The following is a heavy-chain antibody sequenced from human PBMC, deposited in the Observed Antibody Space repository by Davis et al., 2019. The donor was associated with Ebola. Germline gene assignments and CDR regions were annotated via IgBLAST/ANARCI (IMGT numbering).Heavy chain of an antibody. Sequence: AASVKVSCKASGYTFTTYGISWVRQAPGQGLEWMGWINPYNGNTNYAQKLQGRLTMTTDTFTSTAYMEVRSLRSDDTAGYYCAREAAAGTVGMDVWGKGTTVTVFS. D-gene: IGHD1-14*01. CDR1: GYTFTTYG. J-gene: IGHJ6*04. CDR3: AREAAAGTVGMDV. V-gene: IGHV1-18*01. CDR2: INPYNGNT.